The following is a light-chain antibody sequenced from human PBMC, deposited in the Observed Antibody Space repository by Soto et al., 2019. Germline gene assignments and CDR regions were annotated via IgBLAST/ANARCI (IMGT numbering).Light chain of an antibody. CDR3: QQHSNWPLT. J-gene: IGKJ4*01. Sequence: EIVMSQSPATLSVSPGERATLSCRASQSVSRNLAWYQQRPGQAPRLLISGASTRATGIAARFIGSGSGREFTLTISSLEPEDFAVYYCQQHSNWPLTFGGGTKVDI. V-gene: IGKV3-15*01. CDR1: QSVSRN. CDR2: GAS.